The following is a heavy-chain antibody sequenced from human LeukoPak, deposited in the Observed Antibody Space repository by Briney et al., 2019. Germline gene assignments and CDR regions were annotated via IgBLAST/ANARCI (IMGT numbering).Heavy chain of an antibody. D-gene: IGHD3-9*01. V-gene: IGHV3-74*01. CDR3: ARDLDWLLFDY. CDR1: GFTFSSYA. CDR2: VKYDGSTI. Sequence: PGGSLRLSCAASGFTFSSYAMSWVRQAPGKGLVWVSRVKYDGSTITYADSVKGRFTISRDNAKNILYLQMNSLRVEDTAVYYCARDLDWLLFDYWGQGTLVTVSS. J-gene: IGHJ4*02.